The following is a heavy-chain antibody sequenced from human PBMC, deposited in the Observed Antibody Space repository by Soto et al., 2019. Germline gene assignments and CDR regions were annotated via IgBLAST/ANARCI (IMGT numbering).Heavy chain of an antibody. CDR1: GFTFSSYW. D-gene: IGHD3-10*01. J-gene: IGHJ6*02. Sequence: EVQLVESGGGLVQPGGSLRLSCAASGFTFSSYWMSWVRQAPGKGLEWVANIKQDGSEKYYVDSVKGRFTISRDNAKNSLYRQMNSLRAEDTAVYYCASREITMVRGVYYYYGMDVWGQGTTVTVSS. CDR2: IKQDGSEK. CDR3: ASREITMVRGVYYYYGMDV. V-gene: IGHV3-7*05.